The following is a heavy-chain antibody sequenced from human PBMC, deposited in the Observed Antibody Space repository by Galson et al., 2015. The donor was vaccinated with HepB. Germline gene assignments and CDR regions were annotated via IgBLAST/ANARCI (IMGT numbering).Heavy chain of an antibody. V-gene: IGHV5-10-1*01. CDR3: ARTSHEAFDV. CDR1: GYSFDSYW. J-gene: IGHJ3*01. D-gene: IGHD6-6*01. CDR2: IDPSDSAA. Sequence: QSGAEVKKPGESLRISCEASGYSFDSYWITWVRQMPGKGLEWMGRIDPSDSAANYRPSFRGHVSMSVDKSSSTAYLQWFSLQTSDTAIYYCARTSHEAFDVWGPGTLVTVSS.